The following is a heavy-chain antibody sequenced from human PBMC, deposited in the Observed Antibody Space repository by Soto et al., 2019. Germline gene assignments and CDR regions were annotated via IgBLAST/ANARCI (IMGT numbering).Heavy chain of an antibody. CDR3: AKDMSCSGGSCYSLPGWFDP. J-gene: IGHJ5*02. D-gene: IGHD2-15*01. Sequence: GGSLRLSCAASGFTFSSYAMSWVRQAPGKGLEWVSAISGSGGSTYYADSVKGRFTISRDNSKNTLYLQMNSLRAEDTAVYYCAKDMSCSGGSCYSLPGWFDPWGQGALVTVSS. CDR2: ISGSGGST. CDR1: GFTFSSYA. V-gene: IGHV3-23*01.